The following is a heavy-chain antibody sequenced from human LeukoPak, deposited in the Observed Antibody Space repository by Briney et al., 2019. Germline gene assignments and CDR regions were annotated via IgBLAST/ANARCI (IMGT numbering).Heavy chain of an antibody. CDR2: IYYSGST. CDR3: ARDSLSLDAFDI. D-gene: IGHD3-16*02. V-gene: IGHV4-59*01. Sequence: SETLSLTCTVSGGSISSYYWSWIRQPPGKGLEWIGYIYYSGSTNYNPSLKSRVTISVDTSKNQFSLKLSSVTAADTAVYYCARDSLSLDAFDIWGQGTMVTVSS. J-gene: IGHJ3*02. CDR1: GGSISSYY.